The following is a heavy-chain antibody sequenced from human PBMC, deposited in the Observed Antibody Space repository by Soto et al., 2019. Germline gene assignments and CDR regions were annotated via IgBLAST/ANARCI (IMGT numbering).Heavy chain of an antibody. J-gene: IGHJ6*02. CDR2: INPSGGST. CDR3: ARSIAAAGSYYYGMDV. V-gene: IGHV1-46*01. CDR1: GYTFTSYY. Sequence: QVQLVQSGAEVKKPGASVKVSCKASGYTFTSYYMHWVRQAPGQGLEWMGIINPSGGSTSYEQKFQGRVTMTRDTSTSTVYMELSSLRSEDTAVDYCARSIAAAGSYYYGMDVWGQGTTVTVSS. D-gene: IGHD6-13*01.